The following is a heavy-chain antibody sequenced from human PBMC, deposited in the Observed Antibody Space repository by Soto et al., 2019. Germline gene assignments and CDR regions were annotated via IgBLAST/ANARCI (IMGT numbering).Heavy chain of an antibody. D-gene: IGHD2-15*01. Sequence: QVQLVQSGAEVKKPGASVKVSCKASGYTFTGYYMHWVRQAPGQGLECMGWINPNSGGTNYAQKFQGWVTMTRDTSISTAYMELSRLRSDDTALYYCARDDCSGGSCYPDYWGQGTLVTVSS. CDR2: INPNSGGT. CDR3: ARDDCSGGSCYPDY. J-gene: IGHJ4*02. CDR1: GYTFTGYY. V-gene: IGHV1-2*04.